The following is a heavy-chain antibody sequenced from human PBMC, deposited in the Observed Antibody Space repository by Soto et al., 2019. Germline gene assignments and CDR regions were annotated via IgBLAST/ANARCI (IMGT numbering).Heavy chain of an antibody. D-gene: IGHD5-18*01. CDR3: ARGDTAMVESHDY. J-gene: IGHJ4*02. V-gene: IGHV4-4*07. CDR2: IYTSRST. Sequence: QVQPQESGPGLVKPSETLSLTCTVSGGSISSYYWSWIRQPAGRGLEWIGRIYTSRSTNYNPSLKSRVTVSVDTSKYQCSPKLSSVTAADPAVYYFARGDTAMVESHDYWGRGTLVTFSS. CDR1: GGSISSYY.